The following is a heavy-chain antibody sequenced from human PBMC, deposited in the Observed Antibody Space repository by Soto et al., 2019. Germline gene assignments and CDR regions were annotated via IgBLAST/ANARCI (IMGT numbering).Heavy chain of an antibody. V-gene: IGHV3-23*01. J-gene: IGHJ4*02. D-gene: IGHD6-19*01. CDR3: AKERSSGWNFDS. Sequence: GGSLRLSCAASGFTFSTYAMSWVRQAPGRGLEWVSTIIGSGDSTYYADSVKGRFTISRDNSKNTLYLQMNSLRAEDTAVYYCAKERSSGWNFDSWGQGTLVTVS. CDR2: IIGSGDST. CDR1: GFTFSTYA.